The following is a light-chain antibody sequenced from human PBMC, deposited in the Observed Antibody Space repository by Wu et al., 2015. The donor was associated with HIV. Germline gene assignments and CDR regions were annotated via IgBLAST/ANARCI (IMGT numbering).Light chain of an antibody. V-gene: IGKV3-11*01. CDR3: QQRKTWPLT. CDR1: QTVDTY. Sequence: EIVLTQSPVTLSMSPGETATLSCRASQTVDTYLGWYQQKPGQAPRLLIYDVSNRATGTPARFTGGGSGTDFSLTISSLEPEDFAVYYCQQRKTWPLTFGGGT. CDR2: DVS. J-gene: IGKJ4*01.